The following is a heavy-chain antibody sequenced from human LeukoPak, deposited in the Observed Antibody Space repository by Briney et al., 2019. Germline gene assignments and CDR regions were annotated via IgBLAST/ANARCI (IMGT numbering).Heavy chain of an antibody. V-gene: IGHV3-23*01. J-gene: IGHJ4*02. Sequence: GGSLRLSCAASGFTFSRYAMTWVRQAPGKGLEWVSAISGSGGSTYSADSVKGRFTISRDNSKNTLYLQMNSLRAEDTAVYYCARRSGIAVAGAFDYWGQGTLVTVSS. CDR3: ARRSGIAVAGAFDY. D-gene: IGHD6-19*01. CDR1: GFTFSRYA. CDR2: ISGSGGST.